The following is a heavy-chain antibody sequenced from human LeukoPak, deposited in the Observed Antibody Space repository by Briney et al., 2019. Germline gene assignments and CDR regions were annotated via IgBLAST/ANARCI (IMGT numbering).Heavy chain of an antibody. CDR1: GYTFTSNY. CDR3: ARGSLRYYYGSGSYYTLDY. CDR2: IIPIFGTA. J-gene: IGHJ4*02. Sequence: VASVKVSCKAFGYTFTSNYMHWVRQATGQGLEWMGGIIPIFGTANYAQKFQGRVTITADESTSTAYMELSSLRSEDTAVYYCARGSLRYYYGSGSYYTLDYWGQGTLVTVSS. V-gene: IGHV1-69*13. D-gene: IGHD3-10*01.